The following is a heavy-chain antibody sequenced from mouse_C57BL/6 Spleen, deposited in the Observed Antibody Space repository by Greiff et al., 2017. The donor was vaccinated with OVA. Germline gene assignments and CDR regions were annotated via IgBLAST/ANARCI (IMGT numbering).Heavy chain of an antibody. D-gene: IGHD1-1*01. CDR1: GFTFSSYA. CDR2: ISDGGSYT. Sequence: EVKLVESGGGLVKPGGSLKLSCAASGFTFSSYAMSWVRQTPEKRLEWVATISDGGSYTYYPDNVKGRFTISRDNAKNNLYLQMSHLKSEDTAMYYCARDKIPNDYGSSLFAYWGQGTLVTVSA. V-gene: IGHV5-4*01. J-gene: IGHJ3*01. CDR3: ARDKIPNDYGSSLFAY.